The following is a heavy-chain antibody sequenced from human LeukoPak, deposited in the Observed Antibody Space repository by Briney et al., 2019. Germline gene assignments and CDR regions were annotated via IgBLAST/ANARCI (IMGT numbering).Heavy chain of an antibody. J-gene: IGHJ3*02. Sequence: SETLSLTCTVSGGSISSHYWSWIRQPAGKGLEWIGRIYTSGSTNYNPSLKSRVTMSVDTSKNQFSLKLSSVTAADTAVYYCARDSSGYYLPDAFDIWGQGTMVTVSS. CDR1: GGSISSHY. CDR2: IYTSGST. D-gene: IGHD3-22*01. V-gene: IGHV4-4*07. CDR3: ARDSSGYYLPDAFDI.